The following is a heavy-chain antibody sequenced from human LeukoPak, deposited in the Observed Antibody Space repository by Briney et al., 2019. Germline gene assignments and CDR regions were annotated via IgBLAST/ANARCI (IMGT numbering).Heavy chain of an antibody. D-gene: IGHD1-26*01. Sequence: ASVKVSCKASGYTFTGYYMHWVRQAPGQGLEWMGWINPNSGGTNYAQKFQGRVTMTRDTSISTAYMELSRLRSDDTAVYYCARASTYSGSYLSEDYWGQGTLVTVSS. CDR1: GYTFTGYY. CDR2: INPNSGGT. V-gene: IGHV1-2*02. J-gene: IGHJ4*02. CDR3: ARASTYSGSYLSEDY.